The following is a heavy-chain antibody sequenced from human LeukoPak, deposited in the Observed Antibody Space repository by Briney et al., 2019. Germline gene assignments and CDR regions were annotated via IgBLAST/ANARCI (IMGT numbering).Heavy chain of an antibody. CDR3: AREFAPLEWSPEDYFDY. Sequence: QSSETLSLTCTVSGVSISSGGYYWSWIRQPPGKGLEWIGYIYHSGSTKYNPSLKSRVTISVDTSKNQFSLKLSSVTAADTAVYYCAREFAPLEWSPEDYFDYWGQGTLVTVSS. CDR1: GVSISSGGYY. V-gene: IGHV4-61*08. J-gene: IGHJ4*02. CDR2: IYHSGST. D-gene: IGHD3-3*01.